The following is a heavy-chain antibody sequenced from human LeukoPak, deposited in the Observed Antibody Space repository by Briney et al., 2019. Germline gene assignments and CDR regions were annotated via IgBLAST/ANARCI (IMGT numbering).Heavy chain of an antibody. CDR1: GXSVSSTTYY. V-gene: IGHV4-39*01. D-gene: IGHD3-10*01. Sequence: SETLSLTCTVSGXSVSSTTYYWSWIRQPPGKGLESITSINYSGSTYYNPSLKSRVTISVDTSENQFSLKLSSVTAADTAVYHCARYVVYGSGKYYFDYWGQGTLVTVSS. CDR3: ARYVVYGSGKYYFDY. CDR2: INYSGST. J-gene: IGHJ4*02.